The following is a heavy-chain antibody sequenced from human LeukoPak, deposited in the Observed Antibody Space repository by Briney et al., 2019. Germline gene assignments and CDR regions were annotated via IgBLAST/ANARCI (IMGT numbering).Heavy chain of an antibody. CDR3: ANPITLVRGVIIGDY. D-gene: IGHD3-10*01. CDR2: ISSDSTAK. J-gene: IGHJ4*02. CDR1: GFTFSSYT. Sequence: GGSLRLSCAASGFTFSSYTMNWVRQAPGKGLEWLSYISSDSTAKVYADFVKGRFTISRDNAKNSLYLQMNSLRDEDTAVYYCANPITLVRGVIIGDYWGQGTLVGVSS. V-gene: IGHV3-48*02.